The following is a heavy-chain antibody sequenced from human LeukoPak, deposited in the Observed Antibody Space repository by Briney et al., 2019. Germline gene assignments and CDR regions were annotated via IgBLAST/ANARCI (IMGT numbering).Heavy chain of an antibody. V-gene: IGHV3-30*02. Sequence: GGSLRLSCAASGFTFSSYGMHWVRQAPGKGLEWVAFIRYDGSNKYYADSVKGRFTMSRDNSKNTLYLQMNSLRAEDTAVYYCAKNRDGYYYYMDVWGKGTTVTISS. CDR1: GFTFSSYG. CDR3: AKNRDGYYYYMDV. J-gene: IGHJ6*03. CDR2: IRYDGSNK. D-gene: IGHD5-24*01.